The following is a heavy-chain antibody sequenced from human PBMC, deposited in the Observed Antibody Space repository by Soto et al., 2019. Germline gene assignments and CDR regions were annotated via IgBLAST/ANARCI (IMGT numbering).Heavy chain of an antibody. J-gene: IGHJ6*03. CDR2: INHSGST. CDR3: ARGLVVVVPAATEIYYYYYYMDV. CDR1: GGSFSGYY. D-gene: IGHD2-2*01. Sequence: SETLSLTCAVYGGSFSGYYWSWIRQPPGKGLEWIGEINHSGSTNYNPSLKSRVTISVDTSKNQFSLKLSSVTAADTAVYYCARGLVVVVPAATEIYYYYYYMDVWGKGTTVTVSS. V-gene: IGHV4-34*01.